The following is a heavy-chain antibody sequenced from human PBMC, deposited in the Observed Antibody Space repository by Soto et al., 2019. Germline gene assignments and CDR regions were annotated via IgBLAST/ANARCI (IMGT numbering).Heavy chain of an antibody. CDR1: GFTFSSYA. D-gene: IGHD2-15*01. Sequence: GGSLRLSCAASGFTFSSYAMSWVRQAPGKGLEWVSAISGSGGSTYYADSVKGRFTISRDNSKNTLYLQMNSLRAEDTAVYYCANDQGSVVEVAAPYSRAQGSLVPVSS. J-gene: IGHJ4*02. CDR3: ANDQGSVVEVAAPYS. CDR2: ISGSGGST. V-gene: IGHV3-23*01.